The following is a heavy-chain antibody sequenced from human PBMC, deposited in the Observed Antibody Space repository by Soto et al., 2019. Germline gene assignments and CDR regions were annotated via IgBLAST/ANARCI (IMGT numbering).Heavy chain of an antibody. CDR3: ARVQGGGGAMVHNY. CDR2: IYYSGST. CDR1: GGSISSGDYY. J-gene: IGHJ4*02. V-gene: IGHV4-30-4*01. Sequence: QVQLQESGPGLVKPSQTLSLTCTVSGGSISSGDYYWSWIRQPPGKGLEWIGYIYYSGSTYYNPSLKSRVTISVDTCKNQFSLKLSSVTAADTAVYCCARVQGGGGAMVHNYWGQGTLVTVSS. D-gene: IGHD5-18*01.